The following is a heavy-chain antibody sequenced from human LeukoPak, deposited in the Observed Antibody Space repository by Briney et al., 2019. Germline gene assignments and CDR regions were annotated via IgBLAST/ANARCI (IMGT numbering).Heavy chain of an antibody. Sequence: ASVKVSCKASGYTFTGYYMHWVRQAPGQGLEWMGWINPNSGGTNYAQKFQGRVTMTRDTSISTAYMELRSLRSDDTAVYYCARGYDSSGSPYYYYGMDVWGQGTTCTVSS. J-gene: IGHJ6*02. V-gene: IGHV1-2*02. D-gene: IGHD3-22*01. CDR2: INPNSGGT. CDR1: GYTFTGYY. CDR3: ARGYDSSGSPYYYYGMDV.